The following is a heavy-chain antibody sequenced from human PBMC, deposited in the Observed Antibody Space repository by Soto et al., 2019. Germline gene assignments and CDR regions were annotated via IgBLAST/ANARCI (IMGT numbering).Heavy chain of an antibody. CDR1: GGTFSSYA. Sequence: QVQLVQSGAEVQKPGSSVKVSCKASGGTFSSYAISWVRQAPGQGLEWMGGLIPIFGTANYAQKFQGRVTITADESTSTAYMELSSLRSEDTAVYYCARDRRDGYNRLYYFDYWGQGTLVTVSS. J-gene: IGHJ4*02. V-gene: IGHV1-69*01. CDR2: LIPIFGTA. D-gene: IGHD5-12*01. CDR3: ARDRRDGYNRLYYFDY.